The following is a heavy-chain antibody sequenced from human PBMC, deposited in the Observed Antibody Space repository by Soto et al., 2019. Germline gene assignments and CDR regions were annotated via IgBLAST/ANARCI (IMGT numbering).Heavy chain of an antibody. V-gene: IGHV1-46*01. CDR2: INPGGGGT. Sequence: XSVKVACTASGYPFTNYYMNWVRQAPGQGLEWMGLINPGGGGTFYAQRFQGRVTMTRDTSTSTVYMELSSLHPDDAAVYYCARGVTIVGVIITRGMDVWGQGTTVTVSS. CDR1: GYPFTNYY. D-gene: IGHD3-3*01. J-gene: IGHJ6*02. CDR3: ARGVTIVGVIITRGMDV.